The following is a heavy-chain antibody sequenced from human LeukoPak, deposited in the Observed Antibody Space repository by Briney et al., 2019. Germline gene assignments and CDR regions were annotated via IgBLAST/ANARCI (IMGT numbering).Heavy chain of an antibody. V-gene: IGHV4-38-2*02. J-gene: IGHJ3*02. CDR2: IYHSGST. CDR3: ARERYCSSSSCLDAFDI. Sequence: PSETLSLTCTVSGYSISSDYYWGWIRQPPGKGLERIGSIYHSGSTYYNPSLKSRVTISLDTSKNQFSLKLSSVTAADTAVYYCARERYCSSSSCLDAFDIWGQGTMDTVSS. CDR1: GYSISSDYY. D-gene: IGHD2-2*01.